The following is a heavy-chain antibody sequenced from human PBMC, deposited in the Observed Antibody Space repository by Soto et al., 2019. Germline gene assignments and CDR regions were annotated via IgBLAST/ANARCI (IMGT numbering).Heavy chain of an antibody. CDR3: AREAVRGKDSEAFDI. D-gene: IGHD2-21*01. CDR2: IYYTGTT. CDR1: GGSINTGGCY. Sequence: LSLTCSVSGGSINTGGCYWSWIRHHPVKGLEWIGYIYYTGTTSYNPSLESRLTVSLDTSKNHFSLKLTSVTAADTAVYYCAREAVRGKDSEAFDIWGQGTLVTVSS. J-gene: IGHJ3*02. V-gene: IGHV4-31*03.